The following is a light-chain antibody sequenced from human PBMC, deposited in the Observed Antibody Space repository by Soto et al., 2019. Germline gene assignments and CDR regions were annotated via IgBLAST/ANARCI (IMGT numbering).Light chain of an antibody. Sequence: IQMTQSPSTISASVGDRVTITCRASQSISAWLAWYQQKPGKAPNLLIYDVSTLDSGVPSRFSGSASGTEFTLTISSLESDDFATYYCQQYHRYSTFGQGTKVDIK. V-gene: IGKV1-5*01. CDR3: QQYHRYST. CDR1: QSISAW. CDR2: DVS. J-gene: IGKJ1*01.